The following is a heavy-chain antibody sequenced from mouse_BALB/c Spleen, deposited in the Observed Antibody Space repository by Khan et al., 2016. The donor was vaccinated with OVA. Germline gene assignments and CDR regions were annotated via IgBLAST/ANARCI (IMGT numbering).Heavy chain of an antibody. CDR2: NNPSTGYS. V-gene: IGHV1-7*01. CDR3: ARFGLYYYGSMGDAMDY. J-gene: IGHJ4*01. CDR1: GYTFTSYW. D-gene: IGHD1-1*01. Sequence: VQQSGAELAKPGASVKMSCKASGYTFTSYWMHWVKQRPGQGLEWIGYNNPSTGYSEYNQKFKDKATLTADKSSSTAYMQLSSLTSEDSAVYYCARFGLYYYGSMGDAMDYWGQGTSVTVSS.